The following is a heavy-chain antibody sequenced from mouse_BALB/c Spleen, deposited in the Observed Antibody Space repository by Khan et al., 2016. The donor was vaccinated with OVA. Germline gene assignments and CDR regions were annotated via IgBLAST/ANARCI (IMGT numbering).Heavy chain of an antibody. CDR3: ASSRYWSWFDS. V-gene: IGHV5-17*02. CDR1: GFTFSTFG. CDR2: ISSGSYTI. Sequence: EVELVESGGGLVQPGGSRKLSCAASGFTFSTFGMHWVRQAPEKGLEWVAYISSGSYTIYYADTVRGRFTISRDNPKNTVLLQMTSLRSEDTAMYYCASSRYWSWFDSWGQGTLVTVSA. J-gene: IGHJ3*01. D-gene: IGHD2-12*01.